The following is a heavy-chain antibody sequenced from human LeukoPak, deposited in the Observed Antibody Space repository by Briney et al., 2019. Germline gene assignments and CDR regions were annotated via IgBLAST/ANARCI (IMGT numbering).Heavy chain of an antibody. V-gene: IGHV3-74*01. CDR3: AKDSDYSSSWYSPIDTFDI. Sequence: GGSLRLSCAASGFTFSSYWMHWVRQAPGKGLVWVSRINSDGSSTNYADSVKGRFTISRDNSKNTLHLQMNSLRAEDTAVYFCAKDSDYSSSWYSPIDTFDIWGQGTMVTVSS. CDR1: GFTFSSYW. D-gene: IGHD6-13*01. CDR2: INSDGSST. J-gene: IGHJ3*02.